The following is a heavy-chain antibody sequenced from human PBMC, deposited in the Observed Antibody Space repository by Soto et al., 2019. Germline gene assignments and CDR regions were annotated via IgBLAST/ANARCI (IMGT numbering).Heavy chain of an antibody. CDR3: ARREDGNWFDP. J-gene: IGHJ5*02. Sequence: KPSETLSLTCTVSGGSISSGGYYWSWIRQHPGKGLEWIGYIYYSGSTYYNPSLKSRVTISVDTSKNQFSLKLSSVTAADTAVYYCARREDGNWFDPWGQGTLVTVSS. CDR2: IYYSGST. V-gene: IGHV4-31*03. CDR1: GGSISSGGYY. D-gene: IGHD1-26*01.